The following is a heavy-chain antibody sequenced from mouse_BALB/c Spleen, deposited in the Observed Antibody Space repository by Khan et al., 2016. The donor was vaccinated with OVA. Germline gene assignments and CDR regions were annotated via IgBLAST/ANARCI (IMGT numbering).Heavy chain of an antibody. J-gene: IGHJ4*01. Sequence: VELVESGPGLVAPSQCLSITCTVSGFSLNGYGVNWVRQPPGKGLEWLGMIWGDGSTDYNSALKSRLSITTDNSKSQVFLIMNSLQTDDTARYYGARAYYANYREAMDYWGQGNSVTVSS. V-gene: IGHV2-6-7*01. CDR1: GFSLNGYG. CDR3: ARAYYANYREAMDY. CDR2: IWGDGST. D-gene: IGHD2-10*01.